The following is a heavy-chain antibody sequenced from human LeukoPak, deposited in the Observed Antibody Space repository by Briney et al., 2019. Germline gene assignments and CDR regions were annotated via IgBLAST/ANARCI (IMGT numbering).Heavy chain of an antibody. D-gene: IGHD3-22*01. J-gene: IGHJ6*02. V-gene: IGHV3-33*01. CDR1: GFTFISYG. Sequence: PGRSLRLSCAASGFTFISYGMHWVRQAPGKGREWVAVIWYDGSNKYYAGSVKGRCTISRDNSKNTLYLRMSSLRAEDTAVYYCARGGDSSGYYYYYGMDVWGQGTTVTVSS. CDR2: IWYDGSNK. CDR3: ARGGDSSGYYYYYGMDV.